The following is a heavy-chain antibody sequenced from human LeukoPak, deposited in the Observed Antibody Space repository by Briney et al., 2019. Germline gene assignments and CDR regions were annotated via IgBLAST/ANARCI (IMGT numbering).Heavy chain of an antibody. Sequence: QTGGSLRLSCAASGFTVSSNYMSWVRQAPGKGLEWVSVIYSGGSTYYADSVKGRFTISRDNSKNTLYLQMNSLRAEDTSVYYCARPRRQYGLGLGYWGQGTLVTVSS. V-gene: IGHV3-66*02. CDR2: IYSGGST. D-gene: IGHD4-11*01. CDR3: ARPRRQYGLGLGY. CDR1: GFTVSSNY. J-gene: IGHJ4*02.